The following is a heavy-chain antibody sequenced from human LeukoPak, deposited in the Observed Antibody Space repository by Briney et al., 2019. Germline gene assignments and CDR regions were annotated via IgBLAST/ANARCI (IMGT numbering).Heavy chain of an antibody. CDR3: ARAGTCSSTSCDGGIEY. D-gene: IGHD2-2*01. V-gene: IGHV3-21*06. CDR1: GFAFSSYN. CDR2: ISTTSTYI. Sequence: PGGPVILFCAPSGFAFSSYNMKWVRQAPGKGLEWVSFISTTSTYIYYADSVKGRFTVSRDNSKNLLYLQMDSLRVEDTAVYYCARAGTCSSTSCDGGIEYWGQGTLVTVSS. J-gene: IGHJ4*02.